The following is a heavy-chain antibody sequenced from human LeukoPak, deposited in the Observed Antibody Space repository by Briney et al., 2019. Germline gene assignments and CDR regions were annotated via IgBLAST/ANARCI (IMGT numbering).Heavy chain of an antibody. CDR2: ISTSGGTT. CDR1: GYTFSSYA. J-gene: IGHJ4*02. Sequence: GGSLRLSCAASGYTFSSYAMSWVRQAPGKGLEWVSVISTSGGTTYYADSVRGRFTISRDHPKNTLDLQMNGLTNENLAVYYCAKKFGSSNWYVGFDYWGQGTLVTVSS. CDR3: AKKFGSSNWYVGFDY. V-gene: IGHV3-23*01. D-gene: IGHD6-19*01.